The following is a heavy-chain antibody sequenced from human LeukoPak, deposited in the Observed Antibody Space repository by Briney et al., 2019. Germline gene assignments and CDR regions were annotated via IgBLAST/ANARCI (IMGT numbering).Heavy chain of an antibody. V-gene: IGHV3-23*01. CDR1: GFTFSNSA. CDR2: LSGSGITT. Sequence: PGGSLRLSCAASGFTFSNSAMSWVRQAPGKGLEWVSTLSGSGITTYYADSVKGRFTISRDNSKTTLYLQMNTLRAEDSALYYCAKGIYSSGWSYFDYWGHGTLVTVSS. J-gene: IGHJ4*01. D-gene: IGHD6-19*01. CDR3: AKGIYSSGWSYFDY.